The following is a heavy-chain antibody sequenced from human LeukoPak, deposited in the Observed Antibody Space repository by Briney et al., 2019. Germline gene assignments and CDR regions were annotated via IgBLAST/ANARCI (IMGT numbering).Heavy chain of an antibody. Sequence: SETLSLTCTVSGGSLSSYYWSWIRQPPGKGVEWIGYIYYSGSTNYNPSLKSRVTISVDTSKNQFSLKLSSVTAADTAVYYCARNYYTSVTYDYWYFDLWGRGTLVTVSS. J-gene: IGHJ2*01. CDR1: GGSLSSYY. D-gene: IGHD3-10*01. V-gene: IGHV4-59*01. CDR2: IYYSGST. CDR3: ARNYYTSVTYDYWYFDL.